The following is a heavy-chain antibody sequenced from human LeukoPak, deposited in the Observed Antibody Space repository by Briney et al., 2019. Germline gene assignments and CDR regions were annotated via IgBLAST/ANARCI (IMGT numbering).Heavy chain of an antibody. CDR2: IYYSGST. CDR1: GGSISSGDYY. J-gene: IGHJ4*02. CDR3: ARDPAGGRDGDG. Sequence: SQTLSLTCTVSGGSISSGDYYWSWIRQPPGKGLEWIGYIYYSGSTYYNPSLKSRVTISVDTSKNQFSLKLSSVTAADTAVYYCARDPAGGRDGDGWGQGTLVTVSS. V-gene: IGHV4-30-4*01. D-gene: IGHD5-24*01.